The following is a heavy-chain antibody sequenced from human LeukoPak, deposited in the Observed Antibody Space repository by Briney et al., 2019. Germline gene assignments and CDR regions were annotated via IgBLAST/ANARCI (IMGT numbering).Heavy chain of an antibody. Sequence: SETLPLTCAVYGSFSAYYWSWIRQPPGKGLEWIGQINHSGSTNYNPSLKSRVTISLDTSKNQSSLKLSSVTAADTAVYYCASWDIVATSGSYYFDYWGQGTLVTVSS. J-gene: IGHJ4*02. CDR2: INHSGST. CDR1: GSFSAYY. D-gene: IGHD5-12*01. V-gene: IGHV4-34*01. CDR3: ASWDIVATSGSYYFDY.